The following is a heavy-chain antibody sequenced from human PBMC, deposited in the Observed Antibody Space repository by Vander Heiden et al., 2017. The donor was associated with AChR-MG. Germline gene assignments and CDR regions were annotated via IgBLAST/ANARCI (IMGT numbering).Heavy chain of an antibody. V-gene: IGHV3-30*18. CDR3: AKDPEGPIDY. Sequence: QVQLVESGGGVVQPGRSLRLSCAASGFTFSSYGMHWVRQAPGKGLEWVAVISYDGSNKYYADSVKGRFTISRDNSKNTLYLQMNSLRAEDTAVYYCAKDPEGPIDYWGQGTLVTVSS. CDR2: ISYDGSNK. J-gene: IGHJ4*02. CDR1: GFTFSSYG.